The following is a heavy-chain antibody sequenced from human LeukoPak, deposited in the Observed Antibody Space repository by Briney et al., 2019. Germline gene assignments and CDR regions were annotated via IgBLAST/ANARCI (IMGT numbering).Heavy chain of an antibody. CDR1: GFTFSSYG. V-gene: IGHV3-15*07. D-gene: IGHD2-15*01. CDR2: IKSKTDGGTT. CDR3: TTDSLLNGGLDY. Sequence: AGGSLRLSCAASGFTFSSYGMHWVRQAPGKGLEWVGRIKSKTDGGTTDYAAPVKGRFTISRDDSKNTLYLQMNSLKTEDTAVYYCTTDSLLNGGLDYWGQGTLVTVSS. J-gene: IGHJ4*02.